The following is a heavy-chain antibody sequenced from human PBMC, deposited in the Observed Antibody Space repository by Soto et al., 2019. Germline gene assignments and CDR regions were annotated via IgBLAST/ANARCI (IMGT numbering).Heavy chain of an antibody. Sequence: SETLSLTCAVYGGSFIGYYCIFIRHPPGKGLEWIGEINHSGSTNYNPSLKSRVTISVDTSKNQFSLKLTSMTAADTAVYYCARDMHAGFTHYFDPWGQGTLVTVSS. CDR2: INHSGST. CDR3: ARDMHAGFTHYFDP. V-gene: IGHV4-34*01. J-gene: IGHJ5*02. CDR1: GGSFIGYY. D-gene: IGHD1-26*01.